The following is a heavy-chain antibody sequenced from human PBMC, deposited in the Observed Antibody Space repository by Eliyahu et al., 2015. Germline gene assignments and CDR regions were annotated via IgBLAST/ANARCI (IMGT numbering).Heavy chain of an antibody. Sequence: EVQLVQSGAVVKKPGESLKISCKTSGYSFNTYWIAWVRQMPGKGLEWMGLIYPRDSDAKYRPSFQGQVAMSVDKSTTTAYLQWSSLKASDSAMYYCARQNNWGFWDFDYWGQGTQVIVSS. CDR1: GYSFNTYW. CDR3: ARQNNWGFWDFDY. D-gene: IGHD7-27*01. V-gene: IGHV5-51*01. CDR2: IYPRDSDA. J-gene: IGHJ4*02.